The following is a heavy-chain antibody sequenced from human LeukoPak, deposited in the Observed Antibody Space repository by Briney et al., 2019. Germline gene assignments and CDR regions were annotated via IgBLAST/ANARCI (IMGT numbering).Heavy chain of an antibody. Sequence: GGSLRLSCAASGFTFSSSWMSWVRQAPGKGLEWVANIKQDGSEKYYVDSVKGRFTISRDNAKNSLFLQMDSLTAADTAIYYCARDDSGPRNKYYYESTGFYSRPFYLDYWGQGALVTVSS. CDR1: GFTFSSSW. CDR3: ARDDSGPRNKYYYESTGFYSRPFYLDY. D-gene: IGHD3-22*01. CDR2: IKQDGSEK. V-gene: IGHV3-7*01. J-gene: IGHJ4*02.